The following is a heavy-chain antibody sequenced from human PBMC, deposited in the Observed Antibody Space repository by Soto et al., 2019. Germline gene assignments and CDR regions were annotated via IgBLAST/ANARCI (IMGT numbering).Heavy chain of an antibody. CDR3: ARAPIAAAGTGAFEI. CDR1: GYNFTSYW. CDR2: IDPSDSYT. V-gene: IGHV5-10-1*01. J-gene: IGHJ3*02. D-gene: IGHD6-13*01. Sequence: VEALKISCKGSGYNFTSYWISPVRQMPGKGLEWMGRIDPSDSYTNYSPSFQGHVTISADKSISTAYLQWSRLKASDTAMYYCARAPIAAAGTGAFEIWGQGTMVPVS.